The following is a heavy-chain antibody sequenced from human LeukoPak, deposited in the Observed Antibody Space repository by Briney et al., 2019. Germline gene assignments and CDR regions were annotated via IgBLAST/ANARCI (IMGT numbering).Heavy chain of an antibody. V-gene: IGHV4-34*01. CDR2: IYYSGGT. J-gene: IGHJ4*02. Sequence: PSETLSLTCAVYGGSFSGYYWSWIRQPPGKGLEWIGSIYYSGGTYYNPSLKSRVTISVDTSKNQFSLKLRSVTAADTAVFYCARRLGRPLRIDYWGQGTLVTVSS. D-gene: IGHD6-19*01. CDR3: ARRLGRPLRIDY. CDR1: GGSFSGYY.